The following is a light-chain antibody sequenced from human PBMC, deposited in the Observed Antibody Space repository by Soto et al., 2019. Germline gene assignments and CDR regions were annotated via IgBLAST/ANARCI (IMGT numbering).Light chain of an antibody. CDR3: QQVNVYPST. V-gene: IGKV1-39*01. J-gene: IGKJ4*01. CDR1: QGISSS. Sequence: DIQMTQSPSSLSASIGDRVTISCRASQGISSSLNWYQHKSGKAPKLLIYAASGLHSGVPSRFSGSGPGTEFTLTISSLQPEDFATYYCQQVNVYPSTFGGGTKVDIK. CDR2: AAS.